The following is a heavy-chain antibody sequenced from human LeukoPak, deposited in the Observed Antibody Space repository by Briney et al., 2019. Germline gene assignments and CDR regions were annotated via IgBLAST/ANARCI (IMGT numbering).Heavy chain of an antibody. J-gene: IGHJ4*02. V-gene: IGHV3-21*01. Sequence: PGGSLRLSCAASRFTFSSYSMNWVRQAPGKGLEWVSSISSSSSYIYYADSVKGRFTISRDNAKNSLYLQMNSLRAEDTAVYYCARAPEYYYDSSGYYEFDYWGQGTLVTVSS. CDR2: ISSSSSYI. D-gene: IGHD3-22*01. CDR1: RFTFSSYS. CDR3: ARAPEYYYDSSGYYEFDY.